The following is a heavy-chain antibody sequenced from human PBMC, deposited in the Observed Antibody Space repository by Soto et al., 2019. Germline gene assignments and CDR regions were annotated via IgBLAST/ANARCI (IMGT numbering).Heavy chain of an antibody. CDR3: ARLIGNSWLDS. CDR2: TYYRSKWYN. Sequence: SQTRLLTCAVSGDSGSTNRATWDWVRQSPSRGLEWLGRTYYRSKWYNDYAVSVQGRITINPATSNIQLSLQLNSVTPDDTAVYYCARLIGNSWLDSWGQGTLVTVSS. V-gene: IGHV6-1*01. CDR1: GDSGSTNRAT. J-gene: IGHJ5*01. D-gene: IGHD2-8*01.